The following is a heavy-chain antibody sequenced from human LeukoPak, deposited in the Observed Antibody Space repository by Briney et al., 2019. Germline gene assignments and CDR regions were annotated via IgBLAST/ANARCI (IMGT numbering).Heavy chain of an antibody. CDR3: ATINSAYDYVWGSYRYMAY. V-gene: IGHV3-7*01. CDR2: IKQDGSEK. Sequence: GGSLRLSCATSGFTFSTYWMSWVRQAPGKGLEWVANIKQDGSEKYYVDSVKGRFTISRDNAKNSLYLQMNSLRAEDTAVYYCATINSAYDYVWGSYRYMAYWGQGTLVTVSS. D-gene: IGHD3-16*02. CDR1: GFTFSTYW. J-gene: IGHJ4*02.